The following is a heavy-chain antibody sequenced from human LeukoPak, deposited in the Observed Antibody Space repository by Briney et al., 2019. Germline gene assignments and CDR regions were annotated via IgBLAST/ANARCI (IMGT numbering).Heavy chain of an antibody. Sequence: ASVKLSCKACGYTFTSYYMHWVRQGPGQGLEWMGIINPSGGSTSYAQKFQGRATMTRDTSTSTVYMELSSLRSEDTAVYYCATTAMDAFDIWGQGTMVTVSS. CDR2: INPSGGST. D-gene: IGHD5-18*01. CDR1: GYTFTSYY. V-gene: IGHV1-46*01. J-gene: IGHJ3*02. CDR3: ATTAMDAFDI.